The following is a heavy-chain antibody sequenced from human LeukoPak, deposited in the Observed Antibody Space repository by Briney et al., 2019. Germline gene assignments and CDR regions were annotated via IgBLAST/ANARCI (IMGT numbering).Heavy chain of an antibody. Sequence: GGSLRLSCAASGFTFSGAWMSWVRQAPGKGLEWVAHIKQDGSEKYYVDSVMGRVTISRGNAKNSLCLQMNSLRADDTAVYYCARDQCLGAGCQGRDAFDIWGQGTMVTVSS. CDR2: IKQDGSEK. CDR1: GFTFSGAW. J-gene: IGHJ3*02. CDR3: ARDQCLGAGCQGRDAFDI. V-gene: IGHV3-7*01. D-gene: IGHD2-15*01.